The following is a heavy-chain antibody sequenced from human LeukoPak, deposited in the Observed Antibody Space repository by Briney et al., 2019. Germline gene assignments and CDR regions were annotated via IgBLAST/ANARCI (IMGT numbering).Heavy chain of an antibody. D-gene: IGHD2-8*01. V-gene: IGHV3-23*01. CDR2: ISGSGGST. J-gene: IGHJ6*03. CDR1: GFTFSSYV. CDR3: AKAQGRSVGYCTNGVCYSGYYYTDV. Sequence: AGGSLRLSCAASGFTFSSYVMSWVRQAPGKGLEWVSAISGSGGSTYYADSVKGRFTISRDNSKNTLYLQMNGLRAEDTAVYYCAKAQGRSVGYCTNGVCYSGYYYTDVWGKGTTVTVSS.